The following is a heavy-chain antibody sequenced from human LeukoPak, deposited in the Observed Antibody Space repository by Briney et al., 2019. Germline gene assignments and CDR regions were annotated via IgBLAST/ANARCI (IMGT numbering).Heavy chain of an antibody. V-gene: IGHV4-4*09. Sequence: SETLSLTCTVSGGSISSYYWSWIRQPPGKGLEWIGYIYTIGSTNYNPSLKSRVTISVDMSKNQFSLKLSSVTAADTAVYLCERHGEAARRRSFDFWGQGPLVTVSS. D-gene: IGHD6-6*01. J-gene: IGHJ4*02. CDR1: GGSISSYY. CDR3: ERHGEAARRRSFDF. CDR2: IYTIGST.